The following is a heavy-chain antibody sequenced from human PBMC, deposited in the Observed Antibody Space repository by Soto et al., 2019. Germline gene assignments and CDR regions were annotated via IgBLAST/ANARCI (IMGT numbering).Heavy chain of an antibody. Sequence: QVQLVQSGAEVKRPGTSMRVSCRASGYTLTSHHMHWVRQAPGQGLEWMGIINTNDGTPFFAQNFRGRVAMTRDTSTGTVYMDLTSLTSDDTAVYYCARDDTVTTGPFEYWGRGALVAVSS. CDR3: ARDDTVTTGPFEY. V-gene: IGHV1-46*03. D-gene: IGHD4-17*01. CDR2: INTNDGTP. CDR1: GYTLTSHH. J-gene: IGHJ4*02.